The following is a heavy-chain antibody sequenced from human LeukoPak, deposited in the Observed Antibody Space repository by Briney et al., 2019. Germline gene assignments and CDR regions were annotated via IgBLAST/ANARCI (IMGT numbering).Heavy chain of an antibody. Sequence: GRSLRLSCAASGFTFSSYAMHWVRQAPGKGLEWVAVISYDGSNKYYADSVKGRFTISRDNSKNTLYLQMNSLRAEDTAVYYCARPYHYYYDSSGYPDYWGQGTLVTVSS. CDR3: ARPYHYYYDSSGYPDY. J-gene: IGHJ4*02. V-gene: IGHV3-30-3*01. CDR2: ISYDGSNK. D-gene: IGHD3-22*01. CDR1: GFTFSSYA.